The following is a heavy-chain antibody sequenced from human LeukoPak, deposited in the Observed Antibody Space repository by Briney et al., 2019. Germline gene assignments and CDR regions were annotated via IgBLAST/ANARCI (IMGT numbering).Heavy chain of an antibody. J-gene: IGHJ6*03. Sequence: GASVKVSCKAPGYNFLNYGISWVRQAPGQGLEWMGWISGKTGNINYAQKFQARATMTRDTSTSTAYMELRSLRSDDTAVYFCARRFLNSHPIYYYMDVWAKGTTVIVSS. V-gene: IGHV1-18*01. D-gene: IGHD2-21*01. CDR1: GYNFLNYG. CDR2: ISGKTGNI. CDR3: ARRFLNSHPIYYYMDV.